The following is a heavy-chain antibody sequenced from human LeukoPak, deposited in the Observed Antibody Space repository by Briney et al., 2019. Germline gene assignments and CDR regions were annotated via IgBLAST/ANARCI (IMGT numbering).Heavy chain of an antibody. CDR3: ARLYRYSSSWYGPYNWFDP. CDR2: INHSGST. V-gene: IGHV4-34*01. Sequence: SETLSLTCAVYDGSFSGYYWSWIRQPPGKGLEWIGEINHSGSTNYNPSLKSRVTISVDTSKNQFSLKLSSVTAADTAVYYCARLYRYSSSWYGPYNWFDPWGQGTLVTVSS. D-gene: IGHD6-13*01. J-gene: IGHJ5*02. CDR1: DGSFSGYY.